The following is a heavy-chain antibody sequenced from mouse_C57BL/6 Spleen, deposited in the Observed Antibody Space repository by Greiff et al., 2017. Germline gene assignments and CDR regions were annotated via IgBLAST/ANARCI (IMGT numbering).Heavy chain of an antibody. CDR1: GYTFTSYW. D-gene: IGHD4-1*01. J-gene: IGHJ4*01. V-gene: IGHV1-59*01. CDR3: ARESELGYAMDY. Sequence: QVQLQQPGAELVRPGTSVKLSCKASGYTFTSYWMHWVKQRPGQGLEWIGVIDPSDSYTNYNQKFKGKATLTVDKSSSTAYMQRSSLTSEDSAVYYCARESELGYAMDYWGQGTSVTVSS. CDR2: IDPSDSYT.